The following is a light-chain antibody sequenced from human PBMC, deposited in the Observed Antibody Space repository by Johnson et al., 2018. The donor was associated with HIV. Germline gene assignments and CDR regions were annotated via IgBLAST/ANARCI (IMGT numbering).Light chain of an antibody. CDR1: SSNIGNNY. Sequence: QSVLTQPPSVSAAPGQKVTISCSGSSSNIGNNYVSWYQQLPGTAPKLLIYENNRRPSGIPDRFSGSKSGTSATLGIAGLQTGDEADYYCGTWDNSLSTGAVFVTATKVTGL. J-gene: IGLJ1*01. CDR2: ENN. CDR3: GTWDNSLSTGAV. V-gene: IGLV1-51*02.